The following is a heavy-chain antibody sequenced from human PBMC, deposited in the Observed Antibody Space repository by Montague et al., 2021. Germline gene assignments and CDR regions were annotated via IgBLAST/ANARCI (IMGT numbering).Heavy chain of an antibody. Sequence: LARIDWDDDNYYSTSLKTRLTISKGTSKNQVVLKMTNMDPLDTSTYYCARMSYGSGMGFDXWGQGTLVTVSS. CDR2: IDWDDDN. V-gene: IGHV2-70*11. J-gene: IGHJ4*02. D-gene: IGHD3-10*01. CDR3: ARMSYGSGMGFDX.